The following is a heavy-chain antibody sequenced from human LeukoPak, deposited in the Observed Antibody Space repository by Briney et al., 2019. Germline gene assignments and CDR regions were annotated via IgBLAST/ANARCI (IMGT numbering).Heavy chain of an antibody. CDR2: IYYSGTT. CDR3: ARGVYIAAAQYAY. CDR1: GGSISSYY. Sequence: AETLSLTCTVSGGSISSYYWSWIRQPPGKGLEWIGYIYYSGTTNYNPSLKSRVTISVDTSKNQFSLKLSSVTAADTAVYYCARGVYIAAAQYAYWGQGTLVTVSS. V-gene: IGHV4-59*13. D-gene: IGHD6-13*01. J-gene: IGHJ4*02.